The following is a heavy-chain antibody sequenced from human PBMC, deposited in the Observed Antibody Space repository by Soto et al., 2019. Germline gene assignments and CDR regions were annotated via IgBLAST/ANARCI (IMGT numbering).Heavy chain of an antibody. J-gene: IGHJ4*02. Sequence: GGSLRLSCAASGFTVSSNSMSWVRQAPGKGLEWVSVIYSGGSTYYADSVKGRFTISRDNSKNTLYLQMNSLRAEDTAVYYCARDRYCSNGVCYSDYWGQGTLVTVSP. CDR1: GFTVSSNS. CDR3: ARDRYCSNGVCYSDY. D-gene: IGHD2-8*01. CDR2: IYSGGST. V-gene: IGHV3-53*01.